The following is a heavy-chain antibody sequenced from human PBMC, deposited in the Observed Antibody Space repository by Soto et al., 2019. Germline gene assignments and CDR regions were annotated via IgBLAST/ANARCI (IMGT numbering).Heavy chain of an antibody. V-gene: IGHV3-30*18. CDR1: GFTFSSYG. D-gene: IGHD5-18*01. Sequence: PGGSLRLSCAASGFTFSSYGMHWVRQAPGKGLEWVAVISYDGSNKYYADSVKGRFTISRDNSKNTLYLQMNSLRAEDTAVYYCAKDFDTVSYGMDVWGQGTTVTVSS. CDR3: AKDFDTVSYGMDV. J-gene: IGHJ6*02. CDR2: ISYDGSNK.